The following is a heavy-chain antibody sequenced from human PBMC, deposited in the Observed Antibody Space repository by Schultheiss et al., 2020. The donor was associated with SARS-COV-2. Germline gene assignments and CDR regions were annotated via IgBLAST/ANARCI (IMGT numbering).Heavy chain of an antibody. CDR1: GFTFSSYS. CDR2: IWYDGSNK. D-gene: IGHD3-10*01. Sequence: GGSLRLSCAASGFTFSSYSMNWVRQAPGKGLEWVAVIWYDGSNKYYADSVKGRFTISRDNSKNTLYLQMNSLRAEDTAVYYCARDMVRGVIGAVYYFDYWGQGTLVTVSS. V-gene: IGHV3-33*08. CDR3: ARDMVRGVIGAVYYFDY. J-gene: IGHJ4*02.